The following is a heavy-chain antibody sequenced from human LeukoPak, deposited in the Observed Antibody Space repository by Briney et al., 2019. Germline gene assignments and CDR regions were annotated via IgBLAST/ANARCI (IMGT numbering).Heavy chain of an antibody. Sequence: GASVKVSCKASGGTFSSYAISWVRQAPGQGLEWMGGVIPIFGTANYAQKFQGRVTITTGESTSTAYMELSSLRSEDTAVYYCASGEYSSNFFVYWGQGTLVTVSS. CDR1: GGTFSSYA. CDR2: VIPIFGTA. V-gene: IGHV1-69*05. CDR3: ASGEYSSNFFVY. D-gene: IGHD6-13*01. J-gene: IGHJ4*02.